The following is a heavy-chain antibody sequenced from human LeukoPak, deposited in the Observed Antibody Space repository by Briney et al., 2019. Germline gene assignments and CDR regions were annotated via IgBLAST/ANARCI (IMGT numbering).Heavy chain of an antibody. CDR3: ARAYCSGVTCRPVGY. D-gene: IGHD2-15*01. J-gene: IGHJ4*02. Sequence: ASVTLSCKASGSTFTSYYIHWLRQPPAQGLERMGIINPSGGSTNYGQTFQGRGTMTSDTSKRTVYMQLSSLTSEDTAVYVYARAYCSGVTCRPVGYWGQGTLVTVSS. CDR2: INPSGGST. V-gene: IGHV1-46*01. CDR1: GSTFTSYY.